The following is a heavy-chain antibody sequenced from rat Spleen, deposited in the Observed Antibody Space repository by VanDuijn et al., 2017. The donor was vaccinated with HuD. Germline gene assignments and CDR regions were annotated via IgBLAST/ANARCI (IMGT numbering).Heavy chain of an antibody. Sequence: QVQLKESGPGLVQPSQTLSLTCTLSGFSLPVYHISWVRQPPGEGLEWIAAISSGGSTYYNSALKSRLSISRDTSKSQVFLKMNSLQTEDTAIYFCTRGRSGDGYYFDYWGQGVMVTVSS. CDR1: GFSLPVYH. CDR3: TRGRSGDGYYFDY. CDR2: ISSGGST. V-gene: IGHV2S12*01. J-gene: IGHJ2*01. D-gene: IGHD1-1*01.